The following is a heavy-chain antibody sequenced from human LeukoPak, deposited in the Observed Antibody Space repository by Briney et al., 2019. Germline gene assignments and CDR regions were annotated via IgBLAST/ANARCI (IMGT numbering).Heavy chain of an antibody. V-gene: IGHV1-69*01. D-gene: IGHD3-22*01. CDR2: IIPIFGTA. CDR3: ARGAHYYDSSGYYQSDY. J-gene: IGHJ4*02. CDR1: GGTFSSYA. Sequence: GASVKVSCKASGGTFSSYAISWVRQAPGQGLEWMGGIIPIFGTANYAQKFQGRVTITADESTSTAYMELSSLRSDDTAVYYCARGAHYYDSSGYYQSDYWGQGTLVTVSS.